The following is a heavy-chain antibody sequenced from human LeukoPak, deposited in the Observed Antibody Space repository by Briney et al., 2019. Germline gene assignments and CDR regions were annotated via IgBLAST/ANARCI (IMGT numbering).Heavy chain of an antibody. Sequence: SETLSLTCTVSGGSISSYYWSWIRQPAGKGLEWIGRIYTSGSTNYNPSLKSRFTMSVDTSKNQFSLKLSSVTAADTAVYYCARASNYDFWSGFPLLDLWGRGTLVTVSS. J-gene: IGHJ2*01. CDR1: GGSISSYY. D-gene: IGHD3-3*01. CDR3: ARASNYDFWSGFPLLDL. V-gene: IGHV4-4*07. CDR2: IYTSGST.